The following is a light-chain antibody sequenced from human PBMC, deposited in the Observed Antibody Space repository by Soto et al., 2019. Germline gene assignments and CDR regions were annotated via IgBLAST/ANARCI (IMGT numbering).Light chain of an antibody. CDR2: EVT. CDR1: RGDVGGYGL. Sequence: QSVLTQPASVSGSPGQSITISCTGSRGDVGGYGLVSWYQQYPGKGPTLIIYEVTNRPSGVSARFSGSKSGDTASLIISGLQAEDEADYYCLSYADTAYVFGTGTKVTVL. J-gene: IGLJ1*01. V-gene: IGLV2-14*01. CDR3: LSYADTAYV.